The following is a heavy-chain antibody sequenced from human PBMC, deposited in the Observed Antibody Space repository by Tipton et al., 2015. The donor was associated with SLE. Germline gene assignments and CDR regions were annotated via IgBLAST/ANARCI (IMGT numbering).Heavy chain of an antibody. CDR3: ARCTIFGVVRGSFDS. J-gene: IGHJ4*02. CDR1: GGSFSDYF. D-gene: IGHD3-3*01. V-gene: IGHV4-34*01. Sequence: TLFLTCAVYGGSFSDYFWTWIRQSPGKGLEWIGDVNHSGSTDYHPSLKSRVTMSVDTSKNQFSLKPTSVTAADTALYYCARCTIFGVVRGSFDSWGQGTLVTVS. CDR2: VNHSGST.